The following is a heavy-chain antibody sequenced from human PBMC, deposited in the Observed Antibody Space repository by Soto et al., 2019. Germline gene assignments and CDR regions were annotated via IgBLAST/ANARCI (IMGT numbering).Heavy chain of an antibody. CDR1: GFPFSTSA. CDR3: GKYSGSYPVYNGMNV. V-gene: IGHV3-23*01. J-gene: IGHJ6*02. Sequence: HPGGSLRLSCAASGFPFSTSAMNWVRQAPGKGLEWVSIISATSDAAYYAESVKGRFTSSRDNSKNTLYLQMNSLRPEDTAVYYCGKYSGSYPVYNGMNVWGQGTTVTVSS. D-gene: IGHD1-26*01. CDR2: ISATSDAA.